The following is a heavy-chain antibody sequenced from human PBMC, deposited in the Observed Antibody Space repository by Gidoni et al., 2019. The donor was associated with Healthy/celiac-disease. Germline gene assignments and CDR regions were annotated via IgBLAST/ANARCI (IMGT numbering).Heavy chain of an antibody. V-gene: IGHV1-69*01. Sequence: GKKPGSSVKVSCKASGGTFSSYAISWVRQAPGQGLEWMGGIIPIFGTANYAQKFQGRVTITADESTSTAYMELSSLRSEDTAVYYCARGRLYANCSGGSCYSFGGMDVWGQGTTVTVSS. CDR2: IIPIFGTA. CDR3: ARGRLYANCSGGSCYSFGGMDV. CDR1: GGTFSSYA. J-gene: IGHJ6*02. D-gene: IGHD2-15*01.